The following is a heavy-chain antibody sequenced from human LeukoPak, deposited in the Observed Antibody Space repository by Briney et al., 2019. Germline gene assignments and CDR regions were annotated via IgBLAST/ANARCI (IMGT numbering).Heavy chain of an antibody. J-gene: IGHJ3*02. V-gene: IGHV1-2*02. D-gene: IGHD1-26*01. Sequence: ASVKVSCKASGYTFTGYYMHWVRQAPGQGLEWMGWINPNSGGTNYAQKFQGRVTMTRDTSISTAYMELSRLRSDDTAVYYCAREGLEGIVGAKGDAFDIWGQGTMVTVSS. CDR3: AREGLEGIVGAKGDAFDI. CDR2: INPNSGGT. CDR1: GYTFTGYY.